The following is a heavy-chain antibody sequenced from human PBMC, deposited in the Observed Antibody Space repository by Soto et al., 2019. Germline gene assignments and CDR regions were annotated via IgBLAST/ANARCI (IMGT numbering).Heavy chain of an antibody. CDR2: INPSGGST. Sequence: GASVKVSCKASGYTFTSYDINWVRQAPGQGLEWMGIINPSGGSTSYAQKFQGRVTMTRDTSTSTVYMELSSLRSEDTAVYYCATREYYYDSSGYWDHYGMDVWGQGTTVTVSS. J-gene: IGHJ6*02. CDR3: ATREYYYDSSGYWDHYGMDV. CDR1: GYTFTSYD. V-gene: IGHV1-46*01. D-gene: IGHD3-22*01.